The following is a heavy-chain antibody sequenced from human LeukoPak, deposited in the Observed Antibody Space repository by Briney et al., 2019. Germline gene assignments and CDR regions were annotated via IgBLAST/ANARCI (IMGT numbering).Heavy chain of an antibody. D-gene: IGHD6-13*01. CDR1: GFTFTSYA. Sequence: GGSLRLSCVVSGFTFTSYAISWVRQAPGKGLEWVSSISSSSSYIYYADSVKGRFTISRDNAKNSLYLQMNSLRAEDTAVYYCARDMGVYSSSWYADYWGQGTLVTVSS. CDR2: ISSSSSYI. J-gene: IGHJ4*02. V-gene: IGHV3-21*01. CDR3: ARDMGVYSSSWYADY.